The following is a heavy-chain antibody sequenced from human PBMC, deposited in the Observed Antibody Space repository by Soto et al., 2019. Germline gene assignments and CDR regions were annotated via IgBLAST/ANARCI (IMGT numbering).Heavy chain of an antibody. CDR1: GGSISSTDYY. J-gene: IGHJ5*02. Sequence: QVQLQESGPGLVQPSQTLSLTCTVSGGSISSTDYYCSWIRLHPGKGMEWIGYIYYSGTTYYNPSLKSRVSISVDTSKSQFSLRLSSVTAADTAVYFCARYCGSANCGWFDPWGQGTLVTVSS. D-gene: IGHD2-2*01. V-gene: IGHV4-31*03. CDR3: ARYCGSANCGWFDP. CDR2: IYYSGTT.